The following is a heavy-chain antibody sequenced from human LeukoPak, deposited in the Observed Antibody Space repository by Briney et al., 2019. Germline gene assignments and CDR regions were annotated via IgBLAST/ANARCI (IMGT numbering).Heavy chain of an antibody. CDR1: GGFISSSIYY. J-gene: IGHJ4*02. Sequence: SETLSLTCTVSGGFISSSIYYWGRIRQPPGKGLEWIGSIYYSGSTYYNPSLKIRVTISVDTSKTQFSLKLRSLTAADTAVFYCASISTIAAAGNAFDYWGQGTLVTVSS. V-gene: IGHV4-39*01. D-gene: IGHD6-13*01. CDR3: ASISTIAAAGNAFDY. CDR2: IYYSGST.